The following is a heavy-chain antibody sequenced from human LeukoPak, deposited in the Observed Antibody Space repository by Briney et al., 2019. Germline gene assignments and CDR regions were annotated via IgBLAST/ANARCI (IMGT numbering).Heavy chain of an antibody. D-gene: IGHD5-18*01. CDR3: AKEGYSYGYRFDY. Sequence: GVSLSLSCAASGFTFSIYAMSWVRQAPGKGLEWFSAISGSGGSTYYADSVKVRFTISRDNSKNTLYLKMNSMRAEDKAVYYCAKEGYSYGYRFDYWGQGTLVTVSS. V-gene: IGHV3-23*01. CDR2: ISGSGGST. CDR1: GFTFSIYA. J-gene: IGHJ4*02.